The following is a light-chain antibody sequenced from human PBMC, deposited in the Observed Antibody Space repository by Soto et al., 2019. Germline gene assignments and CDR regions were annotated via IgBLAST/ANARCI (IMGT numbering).Light chain of an antibody. J-gene: IGLJ3*02. CDR2: DNM. Sequence: QSALTQPPSVSGAPGQRVTISCTGSSSSIGAGYDVHWYQQLPGTAPKLVIYDNMRRPSGVPDRFSGSKSATSASLAITGLRAEDEADYYCQSYDVSLSGWVFGGGTKLTVL. V-gene: IGLV1-40*01. CDR1: SSSIGAGYD. CDR3: QSYDVSLSGWV.